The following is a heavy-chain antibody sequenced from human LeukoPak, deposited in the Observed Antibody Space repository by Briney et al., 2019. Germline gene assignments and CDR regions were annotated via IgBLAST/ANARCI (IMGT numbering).Heavy chain of an antibody. V-gene: IGHV3-7*01. Sequence: HPGGSPRLSCTASGFTFDSYAMSWVRQAPGKGLEWVANIKQDGSEKYYVDSVKGRFTISRDNAKNSLYLQMNSLRAEDTAVYYCARSPVEMAQEGDYFDYWGQGTLVTVSS. D-gene: IGHD5-24*01. CDR3: ARSPVEMAQEGDYFDY. CDR1: GFTFDSYA. CDR2: IKQDGSEK. J-gene: IGHJ4*02.